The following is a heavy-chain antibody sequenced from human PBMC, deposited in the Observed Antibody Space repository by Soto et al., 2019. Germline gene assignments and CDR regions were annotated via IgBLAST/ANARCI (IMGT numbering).Heavy chain of an antibody. Sequence: ASVKVSCKASGYTFTSYGISWVRQAPGQGLEWMGWISAYNGNTNYAQKLQGRVTMTRNISRNTAHMELSSLQSEDTAVYYCARERKFDFWRKGLDVWGQGTTVTVSS. D-gene: IGHD3-3*01. V-gene: IGHV1-18*04. CDR3: ARERKFDFWRKGLDV. CDR2: ISAYNGNT. CDR1: GYTFTSYG. J-gene: IGHJ6*02.